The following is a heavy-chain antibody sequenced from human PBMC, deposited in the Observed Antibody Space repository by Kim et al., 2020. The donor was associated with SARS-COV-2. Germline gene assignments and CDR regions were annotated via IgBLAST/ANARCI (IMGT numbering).Heavy chain of an antibody. CDR1: GFTFSSYA. CDR2: ISGSGGST. J-gene: IGHJ4*02. Sequence: GGSLRLSCAASGFTFSSYAMSWVRQAPGKGLEWVSAISGSGGSTYYADSVKGRFTISRDNSKNTLYLQMNSLRAEDTAVYYCAKGHTLNYYDSSGSFDYWGQGTLVTVSS. V-gene: IGHV3-23*01. CDR3: AKGHTLNYYDSSGSFDY. D-gene: IGHD3-22*01.